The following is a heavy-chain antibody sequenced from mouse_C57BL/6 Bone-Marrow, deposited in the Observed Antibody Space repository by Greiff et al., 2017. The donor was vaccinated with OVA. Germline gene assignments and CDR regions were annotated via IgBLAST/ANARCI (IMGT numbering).Heavy chain of an antibody. Sequence: QVQLQQSGPGLVQPSQSLSITCTVSGFSFTSYGVHWVRQSPGKGLEWLGVIWRGGSTDYNAAFMSRLSITNDNAKSQVFFKMNSLQADDPAICYCAESGGDGYYPYEYCDVWGTGTTVTVSS. CDR2: IWRGGST. V-gene: IGHV2-5*01. CDR3: AESGGDGYYPYEYCDV. J-gene: IGHJ1*03. CDR1: GFSFTSYG. D-gene: IGHD2-3*01.